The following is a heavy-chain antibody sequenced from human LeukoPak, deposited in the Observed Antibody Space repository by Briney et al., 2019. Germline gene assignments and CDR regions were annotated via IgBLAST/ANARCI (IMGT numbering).Heavy chain of an antibody. CDR2: ISYDGSNK. D-gene: IGHD3-10*01. J-gene: IGHJ4*02. Sequence: GGSLRLSCAASGFTFSSYGMHWVRQAPGKGLEWVAVISYDGSNKYYADSVKGRFTISRDNSKNTLYLQMNSLRAEDTAVYYCAKVSWWFGEFPYDYWGQGTLVTVSS. CDR3: AKVSWWFGEFPYDY. CDR1: GFTFSSYG. V-gene: IGHV3-30*18.